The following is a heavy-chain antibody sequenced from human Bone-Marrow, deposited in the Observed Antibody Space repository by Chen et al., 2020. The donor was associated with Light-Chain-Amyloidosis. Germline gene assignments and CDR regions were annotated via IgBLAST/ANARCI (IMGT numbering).Heavy chain of an antibody. Sequence: EVQLVESEGGLLRRGGSLRLSCAASGFAFSSYVMSWVRQAPGKGLEWVSTISGSGGSRYYGDSVKGRLTISRDNSKNALFLQMNSLRAEDTAVYYCAKDISYDDILPGYPADAFDIWGQGTMVTVSS. CDR2: ISGSGGSR. V-gene: IGHV3-23*04. CDR3: AKDISYDDILPGYPADAFDI. J-gene: IGHJ3*02. CDR1: GFAFSSYV. D-gene: IGHD3-9*01.